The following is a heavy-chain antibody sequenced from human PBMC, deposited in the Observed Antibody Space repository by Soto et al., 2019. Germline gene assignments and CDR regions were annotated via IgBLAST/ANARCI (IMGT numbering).Heavy chain of an antibody. CDR1: GYSFTSYW. CDR3: AREYTTSSLDT. J-gene: IGHJ5*02. V-gene: IGHV5-51*01. CDR2: IYPGDSDT. D-gene: IGHD6-6*01. Sequence: GESLKISCKGSGYSFTSYWIAWVRQMPGKGLEWMGIIYPGDSDTRYGPSFQGQVTISADKSINTVYLQWSSLKASDTALYYCAREYTTSSLDTWGQGTLVTVSS.